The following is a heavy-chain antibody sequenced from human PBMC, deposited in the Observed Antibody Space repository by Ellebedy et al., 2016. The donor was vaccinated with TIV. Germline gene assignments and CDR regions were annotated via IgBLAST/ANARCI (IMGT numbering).Heavy chain of an antibody. CDR2: IRNKATSYTT. V-gene: IGHV3-72*01. CDR3: ARDKNGSPDY. Sequence: GESLKISCAASGFTFSDHYMDWARQAPGKGLEWVGRIRNKATSYTTEYAASVRGRFTISRDDSESSLYLQMNSLKTEDTAVYYCARDKNGSPDYWGQGTLVTVSS. J-gene: IGHJ4*02. D-gene: IGHD1-26*01. CDR1: GFTFSDHY.